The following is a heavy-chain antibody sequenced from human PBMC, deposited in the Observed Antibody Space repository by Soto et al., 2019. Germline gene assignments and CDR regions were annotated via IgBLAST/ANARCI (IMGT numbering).Heavy chain of an antibody. D-gene: IGHD3-10*01. J-gene: IGHJ6*02. CDR2: IWYDGSNK. V-gene: IGHV3-33*01. CDR3: AREGGDIGGTDV. CDR1: GFTFSSYG. Sequence: PGGSLRLSCAASGFTFSSYGMHWVRQAPGKGLEWVAVIWYDGSNKYYADSVKGRFTISRDNSKNTLYLQMNSLRAEDTAVYYCAREGGDIGGTDVWGQGTTVTVSS.